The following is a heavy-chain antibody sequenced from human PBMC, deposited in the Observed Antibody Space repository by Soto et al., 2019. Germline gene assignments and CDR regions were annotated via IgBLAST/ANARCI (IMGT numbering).Heavy chain of an antibody. D-gene: IGHD3-10*01. V-gene: IGHV3-23*01. Sequence: PGGSLRLSCAASGFTFSSYSMNWVRQAPGKGLEWVSAISSSGGSTYYADSVKGRFTISRDNSKNTLYLQMNSLRAEDTAVYYCAKSRYGSVGLEVHWGQGTLVTVSS. CDR2: ISSSGGST. CDR1: GFTFSSYS. J-gene: IGHJ4*02. CDR3: AKSRYGSVGLEVH.